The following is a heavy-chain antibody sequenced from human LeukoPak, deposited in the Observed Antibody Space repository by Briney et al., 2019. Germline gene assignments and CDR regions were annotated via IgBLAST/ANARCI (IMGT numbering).Heavy chain of an antibody. D-gene: IGHD1-26*01. CDR1: GYTLTELS. V-gene: IGHV1-24*01. J-gene: IGHJ4*02. CDR2: FDPEDGET. Sequence: ASVKVSCKVSGYTLTELSMHWVRQAPGKGLEWMGGFDPEDGETIYAQKFQDRVTMTEDTSTDIAYMELSSLRSEDTAVYYCATDDVGYSGSYSCWGQGTLVTVSS. CDR3: ATDDVGYSGSYSC.